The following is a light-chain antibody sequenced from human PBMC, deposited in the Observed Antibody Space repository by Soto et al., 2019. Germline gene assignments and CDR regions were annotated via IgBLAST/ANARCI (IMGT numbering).Light chain of an antibody. CDR1: SSDVGSYNF. CDR3: SSYAGGGTFVL. J-gene: IGLJ2*01. Sequence: VLTQPASVSGSPGQSITISCTGTSSDVGSYNFVSWYQQHPGKAPKLMIYDVYRRPSGISNRFSGSKSGNTASLTISGLQAEDEADYYCSSYAGGGTFVLFGGGTKVTVL. CDR2: DVY. V-gene: IGLV2-23*02.